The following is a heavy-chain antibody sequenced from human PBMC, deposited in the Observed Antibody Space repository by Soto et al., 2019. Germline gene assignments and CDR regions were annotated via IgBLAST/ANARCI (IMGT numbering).Heavy chain of an antibody. Sequence: GGSLRLSCAASGFSLSDHGVNWVRQAPGKGLEWISSVNRGASSLYYAESVKGRFTMSRDDAKNSVYLQMNSLRDEDTAVYYCARQNNWRDGGAWGQGTLVTVSS. CDR3: ARQNNWRDGGA. V-gene: IGHV3-48*02. D-gene: IGHD3-16*01. CDR1: GFSLSDHG. CDR2: VNRGASSL. J-gene: IGHJ5*02.